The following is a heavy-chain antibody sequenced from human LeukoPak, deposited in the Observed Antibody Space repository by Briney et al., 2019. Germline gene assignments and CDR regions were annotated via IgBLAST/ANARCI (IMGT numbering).Heavy chain of an antibody. J-gene: IGHJ6*03. CDR3: ARGGSSWSLYYYYMGV. CDR2: IYTSGST. D-gene: IGHD6-13*01. CDR1: GGSISSNSYY. Sequence: SETLSLTCTVSGGSISSNSYYWSWIRQPAGKGLEWIGRIYTSGSTDYNPSLKSRVTISKDTSKNEFSLKLSSVTAADTAVYYCARGGSSWSLYYYYMGVWGKGTTVTVSS. V-gene: IGHV4-61*02.